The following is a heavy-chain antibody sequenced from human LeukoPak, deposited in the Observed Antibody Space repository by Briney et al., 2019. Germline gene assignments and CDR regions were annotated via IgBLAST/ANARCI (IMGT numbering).Heavy chain of an antibody. Sequence: GGSLRLSCAASGFTFSSYSMNWVRQAPGKGLEWVSYISSSSSTIYYADSVKGRFTISRDNAKNSLYLQMNSLRAEDTAVYYCARDQDSGSYDAFDIWDQGTMVTVSS. V-gene: IGHV3-48*01. J-gene: IGHJ3*02. CDR1: GFTFSSYS. CDR2: ISSSSSTI. CDR3: ARDQDSGSYDAFDI. D-gene: IGHD1-26*01.